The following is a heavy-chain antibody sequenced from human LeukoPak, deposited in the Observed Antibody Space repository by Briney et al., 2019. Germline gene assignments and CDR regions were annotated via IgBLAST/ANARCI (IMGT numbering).Heavy chain of an antibody. CDR3: AKTMYYFDSSGYYYFQD. CDR1: GFTFSSYA. D-gene: IGHD3-22*01. V-gene: IGHV3-23*01. CDR2: ISGGGGST. Sequence: GGSLRLSCAASGFTFSSYAMSWVRQATGKGLEWVSGISGGGGSTYYADSVKGRFTISRDNSKNTLSLQMNGLRADDTAIYYCAKTMYYFDSSGYYYFQDWGQGTLVTVSS. J-gene: IGHJ1*01.